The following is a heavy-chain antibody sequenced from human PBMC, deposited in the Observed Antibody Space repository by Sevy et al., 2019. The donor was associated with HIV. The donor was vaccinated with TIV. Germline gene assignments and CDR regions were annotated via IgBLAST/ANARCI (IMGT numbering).Heavy chain of an antibody. D-gene: IGHD3-10*01. Sequence: GESLKSSCKGSGYSFISYWIAWVRQMPGKGLEWMGIFYPGDSDTRYSPSFQGQVTISVDKSITTAYLQWSSLKASDTAVYYCARVSRWYYYGSGSLIGVGGMDVWGQGTTVTVSS. CDR2: FYPGDSDT. CDR3: ARVSRWYYYGSGSLIGVGGMDV. CDR1: GYSFISYW. V-gene: IGHV5-51*01. J-gene: IGHJ6*02.